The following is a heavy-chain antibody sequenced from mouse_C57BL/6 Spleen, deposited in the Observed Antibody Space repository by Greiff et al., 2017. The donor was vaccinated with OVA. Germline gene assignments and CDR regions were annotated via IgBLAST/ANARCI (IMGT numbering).Heavy chain of an antibody. J-gene: IGHJ2*01. Sequence: EVKLVESGGDLVKPGGSLKLSCAASGFTFSSYGMSWVRQTPDKRLEWVATTSSGGSYTYYPDSVMGRFTISRDNAKNTLYLQMSSLKSEDTAMYYCARQGDYGWGQGTTLTVSS. CDR2: TSSGGSYT. CDR1: GFTFSSYG. V-gene: IGHV5-6*01. D-gene: IGHD2-4*01. CDR3: ARQGDYG.